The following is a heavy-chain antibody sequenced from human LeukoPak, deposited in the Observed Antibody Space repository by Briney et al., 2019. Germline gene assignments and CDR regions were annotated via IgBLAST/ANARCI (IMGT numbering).Heavy chain of an antibody. CDR3: ARVAGLMTSNWFDP. CDR1: GYTFTSYG. J-gene: IGHJ5*02. CDR2: ISAYNGNT. V-gene: IGHV1-18*01. Sequence: GASVKVSCKASGYTFTSYGISWVRQAPGQGLEWMGWISAYNGNTNYAQKLQGRVTMTTDTSTSTAYMELSSLRSEDTAVYYCARVAGLMTSNWFDPWGQGTLVTVSS.